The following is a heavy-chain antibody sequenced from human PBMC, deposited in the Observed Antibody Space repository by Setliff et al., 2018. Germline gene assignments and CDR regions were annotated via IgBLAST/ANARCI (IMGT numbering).Heavy chain of an antibody. CDR3: AKRGPYCSGGTCHYYFDY. CDR1: RFTFSNYW. V-gene: IGHV3-7*01. Sequence: PGGSLRLSCAASRFTFSNYWMSWVRQAPGKGLEWVANIKEDGSEKYYVDSVKGRFTISRDNAKNSLDLQMDSLRAEDTAVYYCAKRGPYCSGGTCHYYFDYWGQGTLVTVSS. CDR2: IKEDGSEK. D-gene: IGHD2-15*01. J-gene: IGHJ4*02.